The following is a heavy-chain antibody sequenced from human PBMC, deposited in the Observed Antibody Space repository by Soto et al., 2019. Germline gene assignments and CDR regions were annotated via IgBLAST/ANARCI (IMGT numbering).Heavy chain of an antibody. CDR1: GFTFSSYA. J-gene: IGHJ3*02. CDR2: ISYDGSNK. CDR3: ARDTSSSHAFDI. V-gene: IGHV3-30-3*01. D-gene: IGHD6-6*01. Sequence: GGSLRLSCAASGFTFSSYAMHWVRQAPGKGLELVAVISYDGSNKYYADSVKGRFTISRDNSKNTLYLQMNSLRAEDTAVYYCARDTSSSHAFDIWGQGTMVTVSS.